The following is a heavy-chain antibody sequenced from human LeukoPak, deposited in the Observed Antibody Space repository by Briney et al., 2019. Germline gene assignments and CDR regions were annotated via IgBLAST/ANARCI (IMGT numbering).Heavy chain of an antibody. CDR3: ARVTSWWELLGLDY. CDR2: IHWNGGRT. Sequence: GGSLRLSCAASGFTFDNYGINWVRQAPGKGLEWVSRIHWNGGRTGYADSVKGRFTISRDNAKNSLYLQMNSLRAEDTAVYYCARVTSWWELLGLDYWGQGTLVTVSS. D-gene: IGHD1-26*01. CDR1: GFTFDNYG. V-gene: IGHV3-20*04. J-gene: IGHJ4*02.